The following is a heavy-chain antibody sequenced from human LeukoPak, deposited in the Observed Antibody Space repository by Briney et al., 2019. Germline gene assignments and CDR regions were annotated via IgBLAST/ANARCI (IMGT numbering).Heavy chain of an antibody. CDR1: GFTFSDYI. V-gene: IGHV3-72*01. CDR2: IRRGTNNYTT. D-gene: IGHD5-12*01. Sequence: GGSLRLSCAASGFTFSDYISDWVRQAPGKELEWVGRIRRGTNNYTTEYSASVKGRFIISRDDSKNSLYLHMNSLKTEDTAVYHCTRDGGDSGKPAFDMWGQGTMVTVSS. J-gene: IGHJ3*02. CDR3: TRDGGDSGKPAFDM.